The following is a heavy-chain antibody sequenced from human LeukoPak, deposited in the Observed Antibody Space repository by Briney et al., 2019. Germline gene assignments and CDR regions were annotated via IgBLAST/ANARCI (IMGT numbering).Heavy chain of an antibody. CDR3: ARDIWFGEGYFDY. Sequence: GGSLRLSCAASGFTFSDYYMSWIRQAPGKGLEWVSYISNSSSYTNYADSVKGRFTISRDNAKNSLYLQMNSLRAEDTAVYYCARDIWFGEGYFDYWGQGTLVTVSS. CDR2: ISNSSSYT. CDR1: GFTFSDYY. V-gene: IGHV3-11*06. D-gene: IGHD3-10*01. J-gene: IGHJ4*02.